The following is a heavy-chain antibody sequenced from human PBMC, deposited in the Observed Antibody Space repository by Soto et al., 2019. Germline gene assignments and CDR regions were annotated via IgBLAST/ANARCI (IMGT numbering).Heavy chain of an antibody. J-gene: IGHJ4*02. D-gene: IGHD2-21*02. Sequence: QVKLQESGPGLVKPSQTLSLTCTVSGDSMTSGGYYWSWIRQHPGKGLEWIGYIYYSGSSDYNPSLKSRVEISLDRSKKQFSLRLNSVTAADTAVYYCARIVAYCGGDCYRWGQATLVTVSS. CDR1: GDSMTSGGYY. V-gene: IGHV4-31*03. CDR2: IYYSGSS. CDR3: ARIVAYCGGDCYR.